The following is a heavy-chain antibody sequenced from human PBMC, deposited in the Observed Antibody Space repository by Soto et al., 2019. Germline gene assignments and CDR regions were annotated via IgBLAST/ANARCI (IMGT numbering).Heavy chain of an antibody. CDR1: GGSISSYY. CDR3: ARAIVAAAGRGGFSGYYYYGMDV. D-gene: IGHD6-13*01. J-gene: IGHJ6*02. CDR2: IYYSGST. Sequence: LSLTCTVSGGSISSYYWSWIRQPPGKGLEWIGYIYYSGSTNYNPSLKSRVTISVDTSKNQFSLKLSSVTAADTAVYYCARAIVAAAGRGGFSGYYYYGMDVWGQGTTVTVSS. V-gene: IGHV4-59*01.